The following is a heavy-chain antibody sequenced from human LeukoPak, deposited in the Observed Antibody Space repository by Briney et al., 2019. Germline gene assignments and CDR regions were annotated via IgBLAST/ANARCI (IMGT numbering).Heavy chain of an antibody. J-gene: IGHJ5*02. D-gene: IGHD6-13*01. Sequence: ASVKVSCKASGYTFTGYYMHWVRQAPGQGLEWMGWINPNSGGTNYALKFQGRVTMTRDTSISTAYMELSRLRSDDTAVYYCARGGYSSSWRNWFDPWGQGTLVTVSS. CDR1: GYTFTGYY. CDR3: ARGGYSSSWRNWFDP. V-gene: IGHV1-2*02. CDR2: INPNSGGT.